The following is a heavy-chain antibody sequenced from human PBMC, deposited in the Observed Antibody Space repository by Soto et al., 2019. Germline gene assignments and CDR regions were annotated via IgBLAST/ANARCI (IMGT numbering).Heavy chain of an antibody. CDR2: VYPGDSDI. CDR3: ARREYYESSGSANWFDP. D-gene: IGHD3-22*01. Sequence: GESLKISCKGSGYRFTSHGIAWVRQMAGKGLEWMGIVYPGDSDIRYSPSFQGQVTISADKSINTAYLQWSSLKASDTAIYYCARREYYESSGSANWFDPWGPGTLVTVSS. V-gene: IGHV5-51*01. J-gene: IGHJ5*02. CDR1: GYRFTSHG.